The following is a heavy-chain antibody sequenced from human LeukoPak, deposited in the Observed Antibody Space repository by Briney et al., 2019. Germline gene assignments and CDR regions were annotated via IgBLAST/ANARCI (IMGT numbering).Heavy chain of an antibody. J-gene: IGHJ5*02. CDR3: ARPGIPAAIESWFAP. Sequence: SETLSLTCTVSGGSIGSSNYYWGWIRQPPGKGLEWIGSIYYSGSTYYNPSLKSRVTISVDTSKNQFSLKLSSVTAADTAVYYCARPGIPAAIESWFAPWGQGTLVTVSS. V-gene: IGHV4-39*01. D-gene: IGHD6-13*01. CDR1: GGSIGSSNYY. CDR2: IYYSGST.